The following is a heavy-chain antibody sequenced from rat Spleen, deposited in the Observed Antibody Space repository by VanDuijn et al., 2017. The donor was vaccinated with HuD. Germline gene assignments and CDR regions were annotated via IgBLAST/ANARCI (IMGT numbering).Heavy chain of an antibody. CDR3: ARADVAGLSTDGI. D-gene: IGHD1-2*01. J-gene: IGHJ2*01. CDR2: IWTGGST. V-gene: IGHV2-30*01. Sequence: QVQLKESGPGLVQPSQTLSLTCTVSGFSLISNSVHWVRQPTGKGLEWMGVIWTGGSTDYNSALKSRLSISRDTSKSQIYLKMNSLQTEDTATYFCARADVAGLSTDGIWGQGIMVTVSS. CDR1: GFSLISNS.